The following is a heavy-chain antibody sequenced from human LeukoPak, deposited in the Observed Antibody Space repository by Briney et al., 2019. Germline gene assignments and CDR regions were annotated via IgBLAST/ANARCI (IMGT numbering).Heavy chain of an antibody. J-gene: IGHJ4*02. V-gene: IGHV4-38-2*02. CDR2: IYRSGSA. D-gene: IGHD4-11*01. Sequence: PSETLSLTCTVSRYSISSGYHWAWIRQPPGKGLAVIGSIYRSGSAYYNPSLKSRVTISVDTTKNQFSLRVTSVTAADTAVYYCGRVDYILDYWGQGTLVTVSS. CDR3: GRVDYILDY. CDR1: RYSISSGYH.